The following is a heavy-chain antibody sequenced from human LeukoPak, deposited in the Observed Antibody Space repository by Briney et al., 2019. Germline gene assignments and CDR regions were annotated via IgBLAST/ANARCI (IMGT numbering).Heavy chain of an antibody. D-gene: IGHD4-23*01. CDR2: INPYSGGT. Sequence: ASVKVSCKASGYTFTNYYMHWVRQAPGQGLEWMGWINPYSGGTHYALIFQDRVTMTRDTSISTAYMELSRLRSDDTAVYYCARQGYSGHSQGAADYWGQGTLVTVSS. V-gene: IGHV1-2*02. J-gene: IGHJ4*02. CDR1: GYTFTNYY. CDR3: ARQGYSGHSQGAADY.